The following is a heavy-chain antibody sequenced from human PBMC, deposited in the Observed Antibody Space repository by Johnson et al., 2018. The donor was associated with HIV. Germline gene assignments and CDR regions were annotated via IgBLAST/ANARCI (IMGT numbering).Heavy chain of an antibody. J-gene: IGHJ3*02. D-gene: IGHD6-13*01. CDR2: INWNGGST. CDR3: ARDPVSSSWFRIYAFDS. CDR1: GFIVSTNY. Sequence: VQLVESGGTLVQPGGSLRLSCVASGFIVSTNYMNWVRQAPGKGLEWVSGINWNGGSTGYADSVKGRFTISRDNAKNSLYLQMNSLRAEDTALYYCARDPVSSSWFRIYAFDSWGQGTMVTVSS. V-gene: IGHV3-20*04.